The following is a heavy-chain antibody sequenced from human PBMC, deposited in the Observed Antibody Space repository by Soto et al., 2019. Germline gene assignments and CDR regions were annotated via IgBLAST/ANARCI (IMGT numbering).Heavy chain of an antibody. V-gene: IGHV4-34*01. Sequence: QVQLQQWGAGLLKPSETLSLTCAVNGGSFTGYYGCWIRQSPGKGLEWIGEVSHRGSTNYNPSPKSRVTISIDTCKNQFFLKLNSVTAADTGMYYCARSGGSTWYYFDSWGQGTVVTVSS. CDR1: GGSFTGYY. J-gene: IGHJ4*02. CDR2: VSHRGST. CDR3: ARSGGSTWYYFDS. D-gene: IGHD6-13*01.